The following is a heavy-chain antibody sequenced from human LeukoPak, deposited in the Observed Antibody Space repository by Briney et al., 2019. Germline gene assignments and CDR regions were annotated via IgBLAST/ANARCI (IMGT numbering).Heavy chain of an antibody. J-gene: IGHJ3*02. CDR2: IYYSGST. CDR1: GGSISSSSSY. CDR3: AGGRCSSTSCADAFDI. Sequence: SETQSLTCTVSGGSISSSSSYWGWIRQPPGKGLEWFGSIYYSGSTYYNPSLKSRVTISVDTSKNQFSLKLSSVTVADTAVYYCAGGRCSSTSCADAFDIWGQGTMVTVSS. V-gene: IGHV4-39*01. D-gene: IGHD2-2*01.